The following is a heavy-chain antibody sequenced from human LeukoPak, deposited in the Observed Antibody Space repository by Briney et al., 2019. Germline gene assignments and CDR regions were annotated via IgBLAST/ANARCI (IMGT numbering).Heavy chain of an antibody. CDR1: GFTFSNYW. Sequence: GGSLRLSCAASGFTFSNYWMSWVRQAPGRGLEWVANIKEDGSDKCYVDSVRGRFTISRDNAKNSLYLQMNSLRADDTAVYYCGRSYSPLDSWGQGTLVTVSS. V-gene: IGHV3-7*01. CDR2: IKEDGSDK. D-gene: IGHD6-13*01. J-gene: IGHJ4*02. CDR3: GRSYSPLDS.